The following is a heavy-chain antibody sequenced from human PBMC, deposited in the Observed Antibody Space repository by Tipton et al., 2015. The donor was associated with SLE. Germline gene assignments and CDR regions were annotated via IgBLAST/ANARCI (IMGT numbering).Heavy chain of an antibody. J-gene: IGHJ6*02. CDR3: ARGTAVAGGYYYYYGMDV. V-gene: IGHV4-38-2*01. CDR2: IYYSGST. CDR1: GYSISIDYY. D-gene: IGHD6-19*01. Sequence: TLSLTCAVSGYSISIDYYWGWIRQPPGKGLEWIGSIYYSGSTYYNLSLKSRVTISVDTSKNQFSLKLSSVTAADTAVYYCARGTAVAGGYYYYYGMDVWGQGTTVTVSS.